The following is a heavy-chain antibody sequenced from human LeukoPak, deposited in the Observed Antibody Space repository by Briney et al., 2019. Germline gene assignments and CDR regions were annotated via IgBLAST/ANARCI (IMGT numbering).Heavy chain of an antibody. J-gene: IGHJ4*02. D-gene: IGHD3-9*01. CDR3: AREYPYYDILTGYHSFPDY. CDR1: GYTFSNYG. V-gene: IGHV1-18*01. Sequence: ASVSVSCKASGYTFSNYGISWVRQAPGQGLEWMGWISADNANTKYSEKFQGRVSMTTDRSTNTAYMDLRSLRSDDTAVYYCAREYPYYDILTGYHSFPDYWGQGTLVTVSS. CDR2: ISADNANT.